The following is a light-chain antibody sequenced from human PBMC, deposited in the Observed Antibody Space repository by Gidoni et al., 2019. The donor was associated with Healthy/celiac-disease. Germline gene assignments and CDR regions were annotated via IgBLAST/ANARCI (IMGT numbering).Light chain of an antibody. CDR1: SSDVGGYNY. CDR3: SSYTSSSTVV. CDR2: EVS. V-gene: IGLV2-14*01. J-gene: IGLJ2*01. Sequence: QSALTQPASVSGSPGHAITISCTGTSSDVGGYNYVSWYQQHPGKATKLMIYEVSNRPSGVSNRFSGSKSGNTASLTIAGLQAADEADYYCSSYTSSSTVVFGGGTKLTVL.